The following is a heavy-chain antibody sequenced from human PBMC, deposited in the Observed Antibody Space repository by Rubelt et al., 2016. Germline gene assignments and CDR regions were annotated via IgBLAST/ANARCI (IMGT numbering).Heavy chain of an antibody. J-gene: IGHJ6*02. D-gene: IGHD6-13*01. CDR2: ISSSSSYI. CDR3: AGEAGQKLDGMDV. CDR1: GFTFSSYS. Sequence: EVQLLESGGGLVQPGGSLRLSCAASGFTFSSYSMNWVRQAPGKGLEWVSSISSSSSYIYYADSVKGRFTISRDNDKNSLYLQMNSLRAEDTAVYYCAGEAGQKLDGMDVWGQGTTVTVSS. V-gene: IGHV3-21*01.